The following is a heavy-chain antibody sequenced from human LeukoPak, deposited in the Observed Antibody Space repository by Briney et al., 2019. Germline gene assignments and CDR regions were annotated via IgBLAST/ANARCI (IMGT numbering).Heavy chain of an antibody. CDR3: ARRGDGYNLNFDY. J-gene: IGHJ4*02. CDR2: IYPGDSVT. V-gene: IGHV5-51*01. D-gene: IGHD5-24*01. CDR1: GYTFTSYW. Sequence: PGESLQISCKGTGYTFTSYWIACVRQMPGKGLEWMGIIYPGDSVTRYSPSFQDQVTISADKSISTAYLQWSSLKASDTAMYYCARRGDGYNLNFDYWGQGTLVTVSS.